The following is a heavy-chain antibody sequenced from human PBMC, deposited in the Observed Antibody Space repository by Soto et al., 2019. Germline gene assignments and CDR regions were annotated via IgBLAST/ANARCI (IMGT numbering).Heavy chain of an antibody. J-gene: IGHJ5*02. CDR1: GSTFTSYA. V-gene: IGHV1-3*01. D-gene: IGHD2-15*01. CDR2: INAGNGNT. CDR3: ASSVDIVVGVWWFDP. Sequence: ASVKVSCKASGSTFTSYAMHWVRQAPGQRLEWMGWINAGNGNTKYSQKFQGRVTITRDTSASTAYMELSSLRSEDTAVYYCASSVDIVVGVWWFDPWGQGTLVTVSS.